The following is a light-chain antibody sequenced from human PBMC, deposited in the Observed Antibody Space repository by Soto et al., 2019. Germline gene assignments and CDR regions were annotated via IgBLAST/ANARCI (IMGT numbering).Light chain of an antibody. J-gene: IGKJ2*01. CDR3: QQYNNWLYT. V-gene: IGKV3-15*01. CDR1: QSVSSN. Sequence: EIVMTQSPATLSVSPGERATLSCRASQSVSSNLAWYQQKPGQAPRLLIYGASTRATGIPARFSGSGSGTAFTLHISSLQSEDFVVYYCQQYNNWLYTFGQGTKPE. CDR2: GAS.